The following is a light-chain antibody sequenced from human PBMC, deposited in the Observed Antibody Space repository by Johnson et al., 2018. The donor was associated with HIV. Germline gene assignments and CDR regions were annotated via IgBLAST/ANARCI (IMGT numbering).Light chain of an antibody. CDR1: VSNIESYF. V-gene: IGLV1-51*02. Sequence: QPVLTQPPSVSAAPGQTVNISCSGNVSNIESYFVSWYQQLPGAAPTLLIYEDNKRPSGIPDRFSGSKSGATATLGITGLQTGDEADYYCGTWDSSLSAGGYVFGTGTKVTVL. CDR3: GTWDSSLSAGGYV. CDR2: EDN. J-gene: IGLJ1*01.